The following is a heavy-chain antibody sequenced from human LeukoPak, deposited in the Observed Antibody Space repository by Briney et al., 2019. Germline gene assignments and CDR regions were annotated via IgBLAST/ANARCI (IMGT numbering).Heavy chain of an antibody. CDR1: GGSISSYY. D-gene: IGHD5-18*01. V-gene: IGHV4-59*01. CDR2: IYYSGST. Sequence: SETLSLTCTVSGGSISSYYLSWIRQPPRNGLDGMGYIYYSGSTNYNPSLKSRVTISVDTSKNQFSLKLSSVTAADTAVYYCARGGYSYGYHNWFDPWGQGTLVTVSS. J-gene: IGHJ5*02. CDR3: ARGGYSYGYHNWFDP.